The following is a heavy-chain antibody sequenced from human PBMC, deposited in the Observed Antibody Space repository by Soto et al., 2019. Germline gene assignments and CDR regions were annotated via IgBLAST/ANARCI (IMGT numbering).Heavy chain of an antibody. CDR1: TGSISSGNW. Sequence: QVQLRESGPGLVEASGTLSLTCEVSTGSISSGNWWSWVRQPPGKGLEWNGEIYYNGATNYNPSLKSRITMTIDKSKDHFSLSLRSATAADTAVYYCARVFSSGSGWMYYFDFWGQGTLVSVSS. D-gene: IGHD6-25*01. J-gene: IGHJ4*02. CDR2: IYYNGAT. CDR3: ARVFSSGSGWMYYFDF. V-gene: IGHV4-4*02.